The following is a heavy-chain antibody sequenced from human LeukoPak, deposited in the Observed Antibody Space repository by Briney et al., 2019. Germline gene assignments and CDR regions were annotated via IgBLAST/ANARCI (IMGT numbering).Heavy chain of an antibody. D-gene: IGHD6-19*01. V-gene: IGHV3-7*01. CDR1: RFTLSNYW. CDR2: IKQDGSET. CDR3: ARQRGSGCLDY. Sequence: GGSLRLSCAASRFTLSNYWMSWVRQAPGKGLEWVANIKQDGSETYYVDSVKGRFTISKDNAKNSLSLQMNSLRAEDTAVYYCARQRGSGCLDYWGQGTLVTVSS. J-gene: IGHJ4*02.